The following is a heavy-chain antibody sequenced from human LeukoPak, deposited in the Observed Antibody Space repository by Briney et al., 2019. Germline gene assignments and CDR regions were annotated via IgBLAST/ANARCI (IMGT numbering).Heavy chain of an antibody. Sequence: GGSLRLSCAASGFTFSNYAMSWVRQAPGKGLEWVSTISGNGGDTYYADSVKGRLTISRDDSKNTLYLRMNSLRAEDTAVYYCAHPWGAIVVVTGIPDYWGQGTLVTVSS. J-gene: IGHJ4*02. CDR3: AHPWGAIVVVTGIPDY. CDR1: GFTFSNYA. CDR2: ISGNGGDT. V-gene: IGHV3-23*01. D-gene: IGHD2-21*02.